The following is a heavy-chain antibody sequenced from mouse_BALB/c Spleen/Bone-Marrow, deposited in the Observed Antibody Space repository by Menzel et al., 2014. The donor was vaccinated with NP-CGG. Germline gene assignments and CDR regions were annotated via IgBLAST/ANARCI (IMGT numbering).Heavy chain of an antibody. Sequence: VHVKQSGAELVKPGASVKLSCTASGFNIKDTYMHWVKQRPEQGLEWIGRIDPANGNTKYDPKFQGKATITADTSSNTAYLQLSSLTSEDTAVYYCDLLYGNYDYWGQGTTLTVSS. CDR2: IDPANGNT. J-gene: IGHJ2*01. D-gene: IGHD2-10*02. CDR3: DLLYGNYDY. V-gene: IGHV14-3*02. CDR1: GFNIKDTY.